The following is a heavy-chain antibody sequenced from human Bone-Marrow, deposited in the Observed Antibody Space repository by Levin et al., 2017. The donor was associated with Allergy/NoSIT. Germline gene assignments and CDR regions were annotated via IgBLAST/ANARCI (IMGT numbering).Heavy chain of an antibody. V-gene: IGHV4-34*01. CDR1: GGSFSGYY. CDR3: ARAIPAAMHNWFDP. J-gene: IGHJ5*02. CDR2: INHSGST. D-gene: IGHD2-2*01. Sequence: SETLSLTCAVYGGSFSGYYWSWIRQPPGKGLEWIGEINHSGSTNYNPSLKSRVTISVDTSKNQFSLKLSSVTAADTAVYYCARAIPAAMHNWFDPWGQGTLVTVSS.